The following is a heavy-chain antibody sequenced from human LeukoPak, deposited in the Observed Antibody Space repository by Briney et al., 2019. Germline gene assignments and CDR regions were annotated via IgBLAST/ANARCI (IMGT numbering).Heavy chain of an antibody. CDR2: IYPGDSDI. V-gene: IGHV5-51*01. D-gene: IGHD6-19*01. Sequence: GESLKISCKGSGYSFTTYWIGWVRQMPGKGLEWMGIIYPGDSDIRYSPSFQGQVTISADKSISTAYLQWSSLKVSDTAMYYCASARYSSGWTDWGQGTLVTVSS. CDR1: GYSFTTYW. CDR3: ASARYSSGWTD. J-gene: IGHJ4*02.